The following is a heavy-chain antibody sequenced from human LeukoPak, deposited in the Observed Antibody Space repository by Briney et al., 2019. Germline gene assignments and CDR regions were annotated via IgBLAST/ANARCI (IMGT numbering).Heavy chain of an antibody. V-gene: IGHV3-9*01. D-gene: IGHD3-3*01. CDR2: ISWRSDSV. J-gene: IGHJ4*02. CDR3: AREEGLIPPYFDY. Sequence: GGSLRLSCAASGFTFDDYAMHWVRQAPGKGLEWVSGISWRSDSVDYAESVKGRFTISRDNAKNSLYLQMNSLRAEDTAVYYCAREEGLIPPYFDYWGQGTLVTVSS. CDR1: GFTFDDYA.